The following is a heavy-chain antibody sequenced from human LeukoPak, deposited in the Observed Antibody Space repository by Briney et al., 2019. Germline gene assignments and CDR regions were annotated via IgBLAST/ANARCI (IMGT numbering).Heavy chain of an antibody. J-gene: IGHJ4*03. V-gene: IGHV3-74*01. CDR1: GFTFSSYW. CDR2: LSSDGSSI. D-gene: IGHD5-24*01. CDR3: ARDPSSMAGYFDY. Sequence: GGSLRLSCAASGFTFSSYWMHWVRQARGKGLVWVSRLSSDGSSITYPDSVTGRFTISRDNAKNTLYLQMNSLTAEDTAVYYCARDPSSMAGYFDYWGLGALVTVSS.